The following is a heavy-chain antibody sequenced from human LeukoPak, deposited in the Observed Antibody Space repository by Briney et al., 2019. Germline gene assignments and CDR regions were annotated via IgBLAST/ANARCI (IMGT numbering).Heavy chain of an antibody. D-gene: IGHD3-10*01. CDR2: FDPEDGET. V-gene: IGHV1-24*01. Sequence: GASVKVSCKVSGYTLTELSMHWVRQAPGKGLEWMGGFDPEDGETIYAQKFQGRVTMTEDTSTDTAYMELSSLRSEDTAVYCCATQRSGSYYKGAFDIWGQGTMVTVSS. CDR1: GYTLTELS. CDR3: ATQRSGSYYKGAFDI. J-gene: IGHJ3*02.